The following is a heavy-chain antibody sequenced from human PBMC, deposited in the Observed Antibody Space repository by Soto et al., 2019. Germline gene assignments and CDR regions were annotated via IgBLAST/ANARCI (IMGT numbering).Heavy chain of an antibody. J-gene: IGHJ4*02. CDR3: ARSYYYDSTGYYRTFDY. CDR2: VGPSGAST. Sequence: VGSLRLSCAASGIRFVQYAMSWCLLSAVKVLEWVSVVGPSGASTFYADSVGGRFTISRDNSENTLYLQMNSLRAADTALYFCARSYYYDSTGYYRTFDYWGPGTLVTVSS. CDR1: GIRFVQYA. D-gene: IGHD3-22*01. V-gene: IGHV3-23*01.